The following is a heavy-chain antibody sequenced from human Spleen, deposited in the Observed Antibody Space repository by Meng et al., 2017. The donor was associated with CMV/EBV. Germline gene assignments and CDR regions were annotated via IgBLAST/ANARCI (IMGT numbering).Heavy chain of an antibody. CDR3: AADLDDSL. Sequence: SVKVSCKAPRGTFSKKGINWVRQAPGQGLEWMGGIIPLFSMTNYAQRFQGRVTITADKSPSTVYMELTSLRSEDTAIYYCAADLDDSLWGQGTLVTVSS. CDR1: RGTFSKKG. J-gene: IGHJ4*02. V-gene: IGHV1-69*10. D-gene: IGHD3-3*01. CDR2: IIPLFSMT.